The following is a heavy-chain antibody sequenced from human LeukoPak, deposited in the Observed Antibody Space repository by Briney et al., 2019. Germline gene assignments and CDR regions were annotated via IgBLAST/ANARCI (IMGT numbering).Heavy chain of an antibody. V-gene: IGHV1-2*02. D-gene: IGHD1-14*01. CDR3: ARDIHSRPAPCYMDV. J-gene: IGHJ6*03. Sequence: GASVKVSCKASGYTFTGYYMHWVRQAPGQGLEWMGWINPNSGGTNYAQKFQGRVTMTRDTSISTAYMELRSLRSDDTAVYYCARDIHSRPAPCYMDVWGKGTTVTVSS. CDR2: INPNSGGT. CDR1: GYTFTGYY.